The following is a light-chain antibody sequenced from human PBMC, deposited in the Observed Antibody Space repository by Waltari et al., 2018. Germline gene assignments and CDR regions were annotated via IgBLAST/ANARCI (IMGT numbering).Light chain of an antibody. J-gene: IGLJ2*01. V-gene: IGLV2-8*01. Sequence: QSALTQPPSASGSPGPSVTISCTGTSSDVGGYNYVSWYQQHPGKAPNLMIYEVSKRPSGVPDRFSGSKSGNTASLTVSGLQAEDEADYYCSSYAGSNIVVFGGGTKLTVL. CDR3: SSYAGSNIVV. CDR1: SSDVGGYNY. CDR2: EVS.